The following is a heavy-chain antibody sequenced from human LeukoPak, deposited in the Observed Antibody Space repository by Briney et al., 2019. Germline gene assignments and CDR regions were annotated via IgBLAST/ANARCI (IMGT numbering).Heavy chain of an antibody. D-gene: IGHD3-22*01. CDR1: GGSISSYY. J-gene: IGHJ3*02. CDR3: ARESYYYDSSGYPDALDI. CDR2: IYYSGST. Sequence: SETLSLTCTVSGGSISSYYWSWIRQPPGKGLEWIGYIYYSGSTNYNPSLKSRVTISVDTSKNQFSLKLSSVTAADTAVYYCARESYYYDSSGYPDALDIWGQGTMVTVSS. V-gene: IGHV4-59*01.